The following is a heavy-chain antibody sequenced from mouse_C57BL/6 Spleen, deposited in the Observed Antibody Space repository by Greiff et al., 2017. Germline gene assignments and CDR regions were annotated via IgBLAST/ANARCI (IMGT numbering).Heavy chain of an antibody. CDR3: ARGGLGPYYYAMDY. V-gene: IGHV5-4*03. Sequence: EVKLMESGGGLVKPGGSLKLSCAASGFTFSSYAMSWVRQTPEKRLEWVATISDGGSYTYYPDNVKGRFTISRDNAKNNLYLQMSHLKSEDTAMYYCARGGLGPYYYAMDYWGQGTSVTVSS. CDR2: ISDGGSYT. J-gene: IGHJ4*01. D-gene: IGHD4-1*01. CDR1: GFTFSSYA.